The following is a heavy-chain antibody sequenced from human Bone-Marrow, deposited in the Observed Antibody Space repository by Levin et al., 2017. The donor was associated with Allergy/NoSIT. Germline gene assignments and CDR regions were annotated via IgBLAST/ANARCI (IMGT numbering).Heavy chain of an antibody. J-gene: IGHJ4*02. CDR2: ISGTGRHI. Sequence: PGESLKISCAASGFNFASYGMNWVRQAPGKGLEWVSSISGTGRHIYLADSLKGRFTISRDNAKNSLSLQMNNLRVEDTAVFYCAKDEGPFSGSFAFDCWGQGALVTVSS. V-gene: IGHV3-21*01. CDR1: GFNFASYG. D-gene: IGHD1-26*01. CDR3: AKDEGPFSGSFAFDC.